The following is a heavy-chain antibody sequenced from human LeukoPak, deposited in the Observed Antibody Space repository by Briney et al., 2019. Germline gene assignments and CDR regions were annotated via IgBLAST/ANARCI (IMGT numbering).Heavy chain of an antibody. CDR1: GGTFSSYS. J-gene: IGHJ4*02. CDR2: IIPVLGVA. V-gene: IGHV1-69*02. Sequence: SVKVSCKASGGTFSSYSISWVRQAPGQGLEWMGRIIPVLGVANYAQKFQDRVTITADKSTNTAYMELSSLRSEDTALFHCAFDSNTSGHFDFWGQGSLLTVSS. D-gene: IGHD3-22*01. CDR3: AFDSNTSGHFDF.